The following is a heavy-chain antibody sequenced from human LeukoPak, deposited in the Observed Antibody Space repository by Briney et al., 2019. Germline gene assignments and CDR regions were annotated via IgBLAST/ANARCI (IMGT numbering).Heavy chain of an antibody. Sequence: GGSLRLSCAASGFTFNSYGMHWVRQAPGKGLEWVAFIRYDGSNKYYADSVKGRFTISRDNAKNSLYLQMNSLRAEDTALYYCAKGRGYNYGYIFGYFDYWGQGTLVTVSS. J-gene: IGHJ4*02. D-gene: IGHD5-18*01. CDR1: GFTFNSYG. CDR2: IRYDGSNK. V-gene: IGHV3-30*02. CDR3: AKGRGYNYGYIFGYFDY.